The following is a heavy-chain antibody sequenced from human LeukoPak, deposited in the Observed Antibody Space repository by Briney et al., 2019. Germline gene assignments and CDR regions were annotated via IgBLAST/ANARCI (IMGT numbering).Heavy chain of an antibody. V-gene: IGHV3-66*01. CDR1: GFTVSSNY. J-gene: IGHJ4*02. D-gene: IGHD1-1*01. Sequence: GGSLRLSCAASGFTVSSNYMSWVRQAPGKGLEWVSVIYGGVNAVYADSVQGRFTISRDNSKNTLYLQMSSLRAEDTAVYYCAKSPKTGFLFDYWGKGTLVTVSS. CDR2: IYGGVNA. CDR3: AKSPKTGFLFDY.